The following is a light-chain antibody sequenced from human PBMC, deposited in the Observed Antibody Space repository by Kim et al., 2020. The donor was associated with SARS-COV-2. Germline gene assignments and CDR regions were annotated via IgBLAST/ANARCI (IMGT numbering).Light chain of an antibody. V-gene: IGKV3-20*01. CDR1: QSVDSSH. CDR3: QQYGGSPMYS. CDR2: GTS. J-gene: IGKJ2*03. Sequence: EIVLTQSPGTLSLSPGEGATLSCRASQSVDSSHLAWYQQKPGQAPRLLIYGTSSRAIGIPDRFSGYGSGTDFTLTINRLEPEDFAVYYCQQYGGSPMYSFGQGTKLEI.